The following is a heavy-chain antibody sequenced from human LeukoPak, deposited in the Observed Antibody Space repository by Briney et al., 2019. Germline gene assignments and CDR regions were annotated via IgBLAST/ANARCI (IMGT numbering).Heavy chain of an antibody. D-gene: IGHD3-22*01. V-gene: IGHV4-61*01. CDR2: IYYSGST. J-gene: IGHJ4*02. CDR3: ARDSSGWHGGFDY. Sequence: SETLSLTCTVSGGSISSSSYYWSWIRQPPGKGLEWIGYIYYSGSTNYNPSLKSRVTISVDTSKNQSSLKLSSVTAADSAVYYCARDSSGWHGGFDYWGQGTLVTVSS. CDR1: GGSISSSSYY.